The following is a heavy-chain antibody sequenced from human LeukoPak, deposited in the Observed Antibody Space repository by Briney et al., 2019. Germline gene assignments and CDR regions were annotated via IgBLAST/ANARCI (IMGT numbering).Heavy chain of an antibody. Sequence: GGSLRLSCAASGFTLRNYEMNWVRQAPGKGLEWVSYIRGGGSPIYYADSVRGRFTISRDNSKNLLYLQLNSLRVEDTALYYCVRHGFHFYSFDMWGQGTMVSVSS. CDR2: IRGGGSPI. V-gene: IGHV3-48*03. CDR3: VRHGFHFYSFDM. CDR1: GFTLRNYE. J-gene: IGHJ3*02. D-gene: IGHD2/OR15-2a*01.